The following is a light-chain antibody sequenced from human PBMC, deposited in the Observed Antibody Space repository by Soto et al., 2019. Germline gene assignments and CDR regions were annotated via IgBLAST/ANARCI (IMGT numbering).Light chain of an antibody. CDR1: SSDVGGYNY. V-gene: IGLV2-11*01. J-gene: IGLJ2*01. Sequence: QSVLTQPRSVSGSPGQSVTISCTGTSSDVGGYNYVSWYQQYPGKAPKLMISDVTRRPSGVPDRFSGSKSGNTASLTISGLQAEDEADYYCCSYAGSYTHVVFGGGTKLTVL. CDR2: DVT. CDR3: CSYAGSYTHVV.